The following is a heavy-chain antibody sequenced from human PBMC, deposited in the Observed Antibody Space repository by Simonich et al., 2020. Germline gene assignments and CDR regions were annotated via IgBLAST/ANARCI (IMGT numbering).Heavy chain of an antibody. J-gene: IGHJ1*01. CDR2: SNHNSGGT. Sequence: QVQLVQSGAEVKKPGASVKVSCKASGYTFTGYYMHWVRQAPGQGIEGKGRSNHNSGGTNYEQKFQGRVTMTRDTSISTAYMELSRLRSDDTAVYYCARSHIAAAGTGYFQHWGQGTLVTVSS. CDR3: ARSHIAAAGTGYFQH. D-gene: IGHD6-13*01. V-gene: IGHV1-2*02. CDR1: GYTFTGYY.